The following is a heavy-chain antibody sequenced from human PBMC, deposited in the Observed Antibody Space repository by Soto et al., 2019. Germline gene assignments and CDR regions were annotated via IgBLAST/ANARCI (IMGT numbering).Heavy chain of an antibody. J-gene: IGHJ4*02. CDR1: VFAITRYK. D-gene: IGHD2-15*01. Sequence: PSDTLSLTCTVSVFAITRYKCSWIRQSPGKGLEWIAYMYSSGSSSYNPSLKSRVTISVDKYRNQYSLQLNSATAADTAVYYCAREWSDLESWGQGIFVIVSS. CDR2: MYSSGSS. V-gene: IGHV4-59*01. CDR3: AREWSDLES.